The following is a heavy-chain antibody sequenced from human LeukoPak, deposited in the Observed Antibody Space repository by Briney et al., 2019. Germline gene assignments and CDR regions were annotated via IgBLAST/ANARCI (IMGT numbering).Heavy chain of an antibody. J-gene: IGHJ6*02. D-gene: IGHD1-14*01. V-gene: IGHV3-7*04. CDR2: IKQDGSDK. Sequence: VGSLRLSCAASGLSLSNYWMSWVRQAPGKGLEWVANIKQDGSDKYYVDSVMGRFTTSKDNAKNSVYLQMNSLRPEDTAIYYCAWYGITHGLDVWGQGTTVTVSS. CDR1: GLSLSNYW. CDR3: AWYGITHGLDV.